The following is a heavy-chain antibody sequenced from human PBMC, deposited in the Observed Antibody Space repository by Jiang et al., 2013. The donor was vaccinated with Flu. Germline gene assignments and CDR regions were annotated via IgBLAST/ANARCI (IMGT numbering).Heavy chain of an antibody. Sequence: QLVESGGGVVQPGRSLRLSCAASGFTFTSYGLHWVRQAPGKGLEWVALIWYDGSKKYYADSVKGRFTISRDNSKNTLDLQMNSLRVEDTAVYYCARDPSPPGYTSGGYGMDVWGQGTTVTVS. CDR3: ARDPSPPGYTSGGYGMDV. D-gene: IGHD6-19*01. CDR2: IWYDGSKK. CDR1: GFTFTSYG. V-gene: IGHV3-33*01. J-gene: IGHJ6*02.